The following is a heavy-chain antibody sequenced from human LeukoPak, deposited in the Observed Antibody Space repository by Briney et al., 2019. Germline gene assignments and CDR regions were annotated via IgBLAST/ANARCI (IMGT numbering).Heavy chain of an antibody. CDR2: IIPILGIA. J-gene: IGHJ4*02. V-gene: IGHV1-69*04. Sequence: SVKVSCTASGGTFSSYAISWVRQAPGQGLEWMGRIIPILGIANYAQKFQGRVTITADKSTSTAYMELSSLRSEDTAVYYCARDSVNGIAARPNDYWGQGTLVTVYS. D-gene: IGHD6-6*01. CDR1: GGTFSSYA. CDR3: ARDSVNGIAARPNDY.